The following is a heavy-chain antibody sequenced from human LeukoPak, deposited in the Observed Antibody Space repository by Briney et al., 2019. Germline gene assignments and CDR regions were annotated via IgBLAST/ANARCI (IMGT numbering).Heavy chain of an antibody. J-gene: IGHJ4*02. CDR1: GGSFSGYY. CDR3: ARGAIAAAGSSTARNSRPFAY. V-gene: IGHV4-34*01. D-gene: IGHD6-13*01. CDR2: INHSGST. Sequence: SETLSLTCAVYGGSFSGYYWSWIRQPPGKGLEWIGEINHSGSTNYNPSLKSRVTISVDTSKNQFSLKLSSVTAADTAVYSCARGAIAAAGSSTARNSRPFAYWGQGTLVTVSS.